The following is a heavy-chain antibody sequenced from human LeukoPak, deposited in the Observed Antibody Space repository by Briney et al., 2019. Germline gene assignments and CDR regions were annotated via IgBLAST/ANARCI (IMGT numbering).Heavy chain of an antibody. CDR3: ARRGYYDSSGYYNFDY. CDR1: GYSLINYW. Sequence: GESLKISCKGSGYSLINYWIAWVRQMPGKGLEWMGILYPGDSNARYSPSFQGQVTISANKSISTAYLQWSSLKASDTATYYCARRGYYDSSGYYNFDYWGQGTLVTVSS. J-gene: IGHJ4*02. D-gene: IGHD3-22*01. CDR2: LYPGDSNA. V-gene: IGHV5-51*01.